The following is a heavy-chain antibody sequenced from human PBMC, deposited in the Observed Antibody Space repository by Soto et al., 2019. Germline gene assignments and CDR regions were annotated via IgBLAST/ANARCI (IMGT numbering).Heavy chain of an antibody. CDR2: TYYRSKWYN. V-gene: IGHV6-1*01. CDR3: ARDRFLGYWSGGSCPSYGMDV. D-gene: IGHD2-15*01. J-gene: IGHJ6*02. CDR1: GDSVSSNSAA. Sequence: SQTLSLTCAISGDSVSSNSAAWNWIRQSPSRGLEWLGRTYYRSKWYNDYAVSVKSRITINPDTSKNQFSLQLNSVTPEDTAVYYCARDRFLGYWSGGSCPSYGMDVWGQGTTVTVS.